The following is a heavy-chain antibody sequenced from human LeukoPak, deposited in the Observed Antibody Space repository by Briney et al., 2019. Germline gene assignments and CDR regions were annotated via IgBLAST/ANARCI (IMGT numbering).Heavy chain of an antibody. CDR1: GGSVSSGSYY. Sequence: SGTLSLTCTVSGGSVSSGSYYWSWIRQPPGKGLEWIGYIYYSGSTNYNPSLKSRVTISVDTSKNQFSLKLSSVTAADTAVYYCARARRNTYYYDSSGYYDYWGQGTLVTVSS. CDR3: ARARRNTYYYDSSGYYDY. J-gene: IGHJ4*02. D-gene: IGHD3-22*01. V-gene: IGHV4-61*01. CDR2: IYYSGST.